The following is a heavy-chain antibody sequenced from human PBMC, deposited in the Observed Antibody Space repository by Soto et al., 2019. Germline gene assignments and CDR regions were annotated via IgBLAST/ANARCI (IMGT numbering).Heavy chain of an antibody. D-gene: IGHD3-3*01. CDR3: ARGFLEAVTGIDALDF. V-gene: IGHV4-59*01. CDR1: GGSISSYY. J-gene: IGHJ3*01. Sequence: SETLSLTCTVSGGSISSYYWSWIRQPPGKGLEWIAYIYYSGATNYNPSLKSRVTISVDTSKNQFSLKLSSVTAADTAMYYCARGFLEAVTGIDALDFWGQGTMVPSPQ. CDR2: IYYSGAT.